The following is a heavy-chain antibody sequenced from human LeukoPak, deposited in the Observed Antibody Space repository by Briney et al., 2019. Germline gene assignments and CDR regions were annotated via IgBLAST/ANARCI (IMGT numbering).Heavy chain of an antibody. CDR3: ARGRSITMVRGVNYYYYYGMDV. J-gene: IGHJ6*02. D-gene: IGHD3-10*01. Sequence: GSLRLSCAASGFTFSSYAMSWVRQAPGKGLEWIGEINHSGSTNYNPSLKSRVTISVDTSKNQFSLKLSSVTAADTAVCYCARGRSITMVRGVNYYYYYGMDVWGQGTTVTVSS. CDR1: GFTFSSYA. CDR2: INHSGST. V-gene: IGHV4-34*01.